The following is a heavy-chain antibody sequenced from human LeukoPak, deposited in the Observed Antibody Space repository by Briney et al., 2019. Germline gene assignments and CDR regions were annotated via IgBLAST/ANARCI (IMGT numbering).Heavy chain of an antibody. D-gene: IGHD3-10*01. CDR2: ISYDGSNK. CDR1: GFTLGSYA. CDR3: ARGVWFGEFDFGY. V-gene: IGHV3-30-3*01. J-gene: IGHJ4*02. Sequence: RSLRLSCAASGFTLGSYAMHWVRQAPGKGLEWVAVISYDGSNKYYADSVRGRFTISRDSSKNTLYLQMNSLRAEDTAVYYCARGVWFGEFDFGYWGQGTLVTVSS.